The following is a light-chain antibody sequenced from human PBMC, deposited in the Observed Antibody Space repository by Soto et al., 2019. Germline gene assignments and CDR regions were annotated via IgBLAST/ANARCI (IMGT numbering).Light chain of an antibody. V-gene: IGKV1-5*03. J-gene: IGKJ1*01. CDR3: QQYESYWT. CDR2: KAS. Sequence: DIHMTQSPSTLSASVGDRVTVTCRASQNINKMLAWYQQKPGKAPQLLISKASSLESGVPSRFSGSGSGTEFALTISSLQPDDSATYYCQQYESYWTFGQGTKVEIK. CDR1: QNINKM.